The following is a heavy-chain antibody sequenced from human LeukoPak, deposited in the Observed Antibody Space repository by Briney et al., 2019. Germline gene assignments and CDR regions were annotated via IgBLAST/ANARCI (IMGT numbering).Heavy chain of an antibody. CDR2: INTNSGGT. CDR1: GYTFTGYY. CDR3: ASQEMATISYYYYYYMDV. V-gene: IGHV1-2*02. J-gene: IGHJ6*03. Sequence: ASVNVSCTASGYTFTGYYMHWVRQAPGQGLEWVGWINTNSGGTNYAQKFQGRVTMTGDTSISTAYMELSRLRSDDTAVYYCASQEMATISYYYYYYMDVWGKGTTVTVSS. D-gene: IGHD5-24*01.